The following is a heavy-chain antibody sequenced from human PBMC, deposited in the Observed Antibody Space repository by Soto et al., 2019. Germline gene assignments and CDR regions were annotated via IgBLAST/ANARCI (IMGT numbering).Heavy chain of an antibody. Sequence: GGSLRLSCAASGFTFSSYWMHWVRQAPGKGLVWVSRINSDGSSTSYADSVKGRFTISRDNAKNTLYLQMNSMRAEDTAVYYCAGDLQRLGYDFWSGPYYYYYGMDVWGQGTTVTVSS. D-gene: IGHD3-3*01. CDR3: AGDLQRLGYDFWSGPYYYYYGMDV. J-gene: IGHJ6*02. CDR1: GFTFSSYW. V-gene: IGHV3-74*01. CDR2: INSDGSST.